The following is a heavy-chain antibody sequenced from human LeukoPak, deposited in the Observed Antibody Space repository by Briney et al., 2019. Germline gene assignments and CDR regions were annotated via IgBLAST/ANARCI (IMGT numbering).Heavy chain of an antibody. CDR3: ARDRPLDADDYYGFYYFDY. CDR1: GYTFTGYY. D-gene: IGHD3-10*01. CDR2: INPNSGGT. V-gene: IGHV1-2*02. J-gene: IGHJ4*02. Sequence: ASVKVSCKASGYTFTGYYMHWVRQAPGQGLEWMGWINPNSGGTNHALKFQGRVTMTRDTSISTAYMELSRLRSDDTAVYYCARDRPLDADDYYGFYYFDYWGQGTLVTVSS.